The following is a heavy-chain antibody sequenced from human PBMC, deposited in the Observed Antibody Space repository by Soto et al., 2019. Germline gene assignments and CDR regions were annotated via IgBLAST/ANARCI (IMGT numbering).Heavy chain of an antibody. CDR1: GGSISDYY. D-gene: IGHD3-22*01. V-gene: IGHV4-59*01. Sequence: XGTLSLTCSVSGGSISDYYWSGVRQTPGKGLEWIGYIYYGWNTNYNPSLKSRVTISVDTSKNQFSLKLISVTAADTAVYYCARDREYYESSGLYFDYWGQGTLVTVSS. J-gene: IGHJ4*02. CDR2: IYYGWNT. CDR3: ARDREYYESSGLYFDY.